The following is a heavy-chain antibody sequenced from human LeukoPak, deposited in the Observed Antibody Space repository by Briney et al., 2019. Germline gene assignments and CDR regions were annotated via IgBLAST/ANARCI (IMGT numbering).Heavy chain of an antibody. D-gene: IGHD1-20*01. Sequence: GGSLRLSCAVSGFTCSNYWMSWVRQAPGKGLEGVADIDPDGSETQYVGSVKGRFTTSRDNAKNSLYLQMNSLRAEDTAIYYCARIWYFGDNNWRYFDYWGQGTLVTVSS. CDR1: GFTCSNYW. CDR3: ARIWYFGDNNWRYFDY. J-gene: IGHJ4*02. CDR2: IDPDGSET. V-gene: IGHV3-7*01.